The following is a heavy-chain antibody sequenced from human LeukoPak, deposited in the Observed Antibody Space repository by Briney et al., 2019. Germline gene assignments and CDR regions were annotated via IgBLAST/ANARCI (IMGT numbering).Heavy chain of an antibody. CDR2: INHSGST. V-gene: IGHV4-34*01. CDR3: ARGPHYYGSGSYYRYYYYYYMDV. CDR1: GGSFSGYY. D-gene: IGHD3-10*01. J-gene: IGHJ6*03. Sequence: SETLSLTCAVYGGSFSGYYWSWIRQPPGKGLEWIGEINHSGSTNYNPSLKSRVTISVDTSKNQFSLKLSSVTAADTAVYYCARGPHYYGSGSYYRYYYYYYMDVWGKGTTVTVSS.